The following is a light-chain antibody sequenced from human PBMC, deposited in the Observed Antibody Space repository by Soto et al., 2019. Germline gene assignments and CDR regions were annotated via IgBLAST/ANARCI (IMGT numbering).Light chain of an antibody. Sequence: PGERATLSCRASQSVSSYLAWYQQKPGQAPGLLIYDASKRATGIPARFSGSGSGTDFTLTISSLEPEDFAVYYCQQRSNWPLTFGGGTKVDIK. J-gene: IGKJ4*01. V-gene: IGKV3-11*01. CDR3: QQRSNWPLT. CDR2: DAS. CDR1: QSVSSY.